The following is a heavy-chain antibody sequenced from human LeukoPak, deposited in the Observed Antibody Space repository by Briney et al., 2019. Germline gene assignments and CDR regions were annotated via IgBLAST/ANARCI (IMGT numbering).Heavy chain of an antibody. V-gene: IGHV3-30*03. Sequence: GRSLRLSCSASGFTFSIYGMHWVRQAPGKGLEGVAVISSDGREEDYADSVRGRFTISRDNSRDTLYLQMSSLRPEDAAVYYCRAATKNRGYYFDYWGQGTLVTVSS. CDR3: RAATKNRGYYFDY. CDR1: GFTFSIYG. J-gene: IGHJ4*02. D-gene: IGHD1-14*01. CDR2: ISSDGREE.